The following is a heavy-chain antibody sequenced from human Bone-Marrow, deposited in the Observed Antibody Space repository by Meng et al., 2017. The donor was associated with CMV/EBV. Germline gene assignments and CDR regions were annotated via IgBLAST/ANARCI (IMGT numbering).Heavy chain of an antibody. CDR3: ARGHILGDDAFDI. CDR2: ISSSGSTI. D-gene: IGHD3-16*01. Sequence: GGSLRLSCAAPGFTFSDYYMSWIRQAPGKGLEWVSYISSSGSTIYYADSVKGRFTISRDNAKNSLYLQMNSLRAEDTAVYYCARGHILGDDAFDIWGQGTMVTVSS. V-gene: IGHV3-11*04. CDR1: GFTFSDYY. J-gene: IGHJ3*02.